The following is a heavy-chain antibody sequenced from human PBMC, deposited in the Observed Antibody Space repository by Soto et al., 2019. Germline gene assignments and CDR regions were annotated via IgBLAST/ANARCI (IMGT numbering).Heavy chain of an antibody. CDR2: ISAYNGNT. Sequence: VRLVQSGAEVKKPGASVKVSCKASGYTFTSYGISWVRQAPGQGLEWMGWISAYNGNTNYAQKLQGRVTMTTDTSTRTAYMKLRSMRSDDTAVYYCASTTHCGGDCYSIWGQVTMVTVSS. V-gene: IGHV1-18*01. CDR3: ASTTHCGGDCYSI. J-gene: IGHJ3*02. CDR1: GYTFTSYG. D-gene: IGHD2-21*01.